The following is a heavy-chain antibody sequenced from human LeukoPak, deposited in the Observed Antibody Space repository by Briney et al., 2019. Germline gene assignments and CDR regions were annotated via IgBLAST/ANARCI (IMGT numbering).Heavy chain of an antibody. CDR2: ISYDGSNK. V-gene: IGHV3-30-3*01. D-gene: IGHD1-14*01. CDR3: ARDNPPNHIRYYFDY. Sequence: GSLRLSCAASGFTFSSYAMHWVRQAPGKGLEWVAVISYDGSNKYYADSVKGRFTISRDNSKNTLYLQMNSLRAEDTAVYYCARDNPPNHIRYYFDYWGQGTLVTVSS. J-gene: IGHJ4*02. CDR1: GFTFSSYA.